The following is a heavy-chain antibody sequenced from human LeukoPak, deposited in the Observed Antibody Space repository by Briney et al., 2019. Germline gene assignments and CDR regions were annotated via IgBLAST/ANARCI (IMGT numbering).Heavy chain of an antibody. CDR2: ISSGGSII. CDR1: GFTFSDYY. J-gene: IGHJ1*01. D-gene: IGHD3-22*01. V-gene: IGHV3-11*01. CDR3: ARDLYYYESSGYPAGYFQY. Sequence: GGSLRLSCAASGFTFSDYYMSWIRQAPGKGLEWVSYISSGGSIIYYADSVEGRFTISRDSAKNSLYLQMNSLRAEDTAVYYCARDLYYYESSGYPAGYFQYWGQGTLVTVS.